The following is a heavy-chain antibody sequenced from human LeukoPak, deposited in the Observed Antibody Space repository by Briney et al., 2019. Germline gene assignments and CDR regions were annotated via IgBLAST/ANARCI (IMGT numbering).Heavy chain of an antibody. CDR3: ARDRHEPGP. J-gene: IGHJ3*01. CDR1: GGSISSRPYC. D-gene: IGHD1-14*01. Sequence: SETLSLTCTVSGGSISSRPYCWGWIRQPPGKGLEWLGSFYYSGSTYYKPSLKSRVTISVDTSKNQISLKLTSVTAADTAMYYCARDRHEPGPWGPGTMVTVSS. V-gene: IGHV4-39*02. CDR2: FYYSGST.